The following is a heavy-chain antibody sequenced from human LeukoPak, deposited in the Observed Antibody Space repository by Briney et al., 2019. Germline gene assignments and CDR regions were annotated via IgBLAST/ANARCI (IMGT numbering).Heavy chain of an antibody. CDR1: GYTFASYY. CDR3: AILTTSYYYYGMDV. V-gene: IGHV1-46*01. D-gene: IGHD4-11*01. J-gene: IGHJ6*02. Sequence: ASVKVSCKASGYTFASYYMHWVRQSPGQGLEWMGIINPSGGSTSYAQKFQGRVTMNRDTSTSTVYMELSSLRSEDTAVYYCAILTTSYYYYGMDVWGQGTTVTVSS. CDR2: INPSGGST.